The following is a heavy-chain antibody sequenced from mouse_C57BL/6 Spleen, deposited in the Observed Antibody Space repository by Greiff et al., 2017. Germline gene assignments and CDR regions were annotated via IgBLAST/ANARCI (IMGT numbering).Heavy chain of an antibody. CDR3: SPSLGNFAY. V-gene: IGHV14-4*01. CDR2: IDPENGDT. D-gene: IGHD2-1*01. J-gene: IGHJ3*01. CDR1: GFNIKDDY. Sequence: VQLQQSGAELVRPGASVKLSCTASGFNIKDDYMHWVKQRPEQGLEWIGWIDPENGDTEYASKFQGKATITADTSSNTAYLQLSSLTSEDTAVYYCSPSLGNFAYWGQGTLVTVSA.